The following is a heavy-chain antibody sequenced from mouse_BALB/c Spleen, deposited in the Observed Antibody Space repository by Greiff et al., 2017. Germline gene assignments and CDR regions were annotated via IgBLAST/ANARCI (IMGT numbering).Heavy chain of an antibody. V-gene: IGHV1-15*01. CDR1: GYTFTDYE. Sequence: VQRVESGAELVRPGASVTLSCKASGYTFTDYEMHWVKQTPVHGLEWIGAIDPETGGTAYNQKFKGKATLTADKSSSTAYMELRSLTSEDSAVYYCTRWGYWFAYWGQGTLVTVSA. CDR3: TRWGYWFAY. D-gene: IGHD2-2*01. CDR2: IDPETGGT. J-gene: IGHJ3*01.